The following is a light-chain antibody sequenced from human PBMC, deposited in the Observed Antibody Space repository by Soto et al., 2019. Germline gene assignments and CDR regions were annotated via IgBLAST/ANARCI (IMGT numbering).Light chain of an antibody. CDR1: ESVRVTY. CDR3: QQYGSSGT. CDR2: GAS. V-gene: IGKV3-20*01. J-gene: IGKJ1*01. Sequence: ESVLTQSPGTLSLSPGERATLSCRASESVRVTYLAWYQQKPGQAPRLLIYGASSRATGIPDRFSGSGSGTDFPLTISRLEPEDFAVYYCQQYGSSGTFGQGTKVDIK.